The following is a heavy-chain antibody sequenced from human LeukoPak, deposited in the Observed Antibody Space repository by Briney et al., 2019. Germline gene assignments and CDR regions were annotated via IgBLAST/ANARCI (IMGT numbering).Heavy chain of an antibody. Sequence: PGGSLRLSCSAAGFTFSSYAIQWVRQAPGKGLEYFSAIRSNGGSTYYADSVKGRFTISRDNSKNTLYLQMSSLRAEDTAVYYCVKGGGHCSSSSCPPPYYFDYWGQGTLVTVSS. J-gene: IGHJ4*02. CDR1: GFTFSSYA. V-gene: IGHV3-64D*06. CDR2: IRSNGGST. CDR3: VKGGGHCSSSSCPPPYYFDY. D-gene: IGHD2-2*01.